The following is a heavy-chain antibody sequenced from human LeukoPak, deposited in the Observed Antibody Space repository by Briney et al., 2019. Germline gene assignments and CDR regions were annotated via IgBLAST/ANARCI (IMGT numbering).Heavy chain of an antibody. CDR2: INHSGST. CDR1: GGSFSGYY. Sequence: PSETLSLTCAVYGGSFSGYYWSWIRQPPGKGLEWIGEINHSGSTNYNPSLKSRVTISVDTSKNQFSLTLTSVTAADTAVYYCARVKCSGAGCSSTPEYWGQGTLVTVSS. J-gene: IGHJ4*02. CDR3: ARVKCSGAGCSSTPEY. D-gene: IGHD2-15*01. V-gene: IGHV4-34*01.